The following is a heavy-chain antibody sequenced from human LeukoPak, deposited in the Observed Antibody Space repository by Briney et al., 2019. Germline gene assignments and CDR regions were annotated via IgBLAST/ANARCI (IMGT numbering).Heavy chain of an antibody. Sequence: GGSLRLSCAASGFTFSSYWMSWVRQAPGKGLEWVANIKQDGSEKYYVDSVKGRFTISRDNAKNSLYLQMNGLRAEDTAVYYCARVRDYDFWSGYYTPLLYDYWGQGTLVTVSS. V-gene: IGHV3-7*01. CDR3: ARVRDYDFWSGYYTPLLYDY. CDR1: GFTFSSYW. CDR2: IKQDGSEK. D-gene: IGHD3-3*01. J-gene: IGHJ4*02.